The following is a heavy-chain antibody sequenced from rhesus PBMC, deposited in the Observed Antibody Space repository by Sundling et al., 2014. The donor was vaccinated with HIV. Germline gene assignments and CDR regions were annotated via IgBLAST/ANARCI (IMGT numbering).Heavy chain of an antibody. D-gene: IGHD2-8*01. J-gene: IGHJ4*01. Sequence: EVQLVESGGGVVQPGGSLRLSCAASGFTFDDYAMHWVRQGPGKGPEWVSGISWSGDTTVYADSVKGRFTISRDNAKNSLYLQMNRLRTEDTALYYCARVRYCSGGVCYAVDYWGQGVLVTVSS. CDR1: GFTFDDYA. CDR3: ARVRYCSGGVCYAVDY. CDR2: ISWSGDTT. V-gene: IGHV3-201*01.